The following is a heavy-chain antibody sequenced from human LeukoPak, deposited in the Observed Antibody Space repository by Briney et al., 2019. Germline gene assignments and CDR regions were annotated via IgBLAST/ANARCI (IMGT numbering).Heavy chain of an antibody. CDR1: GFTFSSYE. V-gene: IGHV3-48*03. J-gene: IGHJ6*03. Sequence: GGSPRLSCAASGFTFSSYEMNWVRQAPGKGLEWVSYISSSGSTIYYADSVKGRFTISRDNAKNSLYLQMNSLRAEDTAVYYCAGVVEAAATPIYYMDVWGKGTTVTVSS. D-gene: IGHD6-13*01. CDR2: ISSSGSTI. CDR3: AGVVEAAATPIYYMDV.